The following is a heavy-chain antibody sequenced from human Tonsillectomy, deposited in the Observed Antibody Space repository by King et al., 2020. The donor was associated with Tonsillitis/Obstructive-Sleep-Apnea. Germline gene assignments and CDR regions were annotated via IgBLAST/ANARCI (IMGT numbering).Heavy chain of an antibody. CDR1: GYIFNSFA. CDR2: ISTNTGNP. CDR3: AREKGILGVVNDAFDI. V-gene: IGHV7-4-1*02. Sequence: QLVQSGSELKKPGASVKVSCKASGYIFNSFAMNWVRQAPGQGLEWMGWISTNTGNPTYVQGFTGRFVFSLDTSVNTAYLQINSLKAEDTAVYYCAREKGILGVVNDAFDIWGQGTSVTVSS. J-gene: IGHJ3*02. D-gene: IGHD3-3*01.